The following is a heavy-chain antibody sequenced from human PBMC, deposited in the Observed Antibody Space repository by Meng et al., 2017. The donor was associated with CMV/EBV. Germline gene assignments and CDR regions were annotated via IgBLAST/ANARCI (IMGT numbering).Heavy chain of an antibody. CDR3: ARDDLPKTVYYGSGSRHASIDY. CDR1: GFTFSDYY. D-gene: IGHD3-10*01. CDR2: ISSSGSTI. J-gene: IGHJ4*02. Sequence: GESLKISCAASGFTFSDYYMSWIRQAPGKGLEWVSYISSSGSTIYYADSVKGRFTISRDNAKNSLYLQMNSLRAEDTAVYYCARDDLPKTVYYGSGSRHASIDYWGQGTLVTVSS. V-gene: IGHV3-11*04.